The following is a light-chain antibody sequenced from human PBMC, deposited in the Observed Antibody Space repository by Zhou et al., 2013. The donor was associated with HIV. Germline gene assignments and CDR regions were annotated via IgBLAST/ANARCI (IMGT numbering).Light chain of an antibody. Sequence: QSVLTQPPSASGTPGQRVTISCSGNSSNIGSYYAYWYQQLPGTAPKLLIHRNNGRPSGVPDRFSGSKSGTSASLAISGLRSEDEANYYCAAWDDSLSGVVFGGGTKVTVL. CDR3: AAWDDSLSGVV. CDR1: SSNIGSYY. CDR2: RNN. J-gene: IGLJ2*01. V-gene: IGLV1-47*01.